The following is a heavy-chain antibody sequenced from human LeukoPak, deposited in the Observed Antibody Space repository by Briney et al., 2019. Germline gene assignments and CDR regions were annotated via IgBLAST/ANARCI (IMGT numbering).Heavy chain of an antibody. J-gene: IGHJ4*02. D-gene: IGHD4-17*01. Sequence: ASVKVSCKASGYSFTNYGITWVRQAPGQGLEWMGWISPYNGNTNYAQKFQGRVTMTTDTSTSTAYMELRNLRSDDTALYYCAREGGLQPTDYGDHVYWGQGTLVTVSS. V-gene: IGHV1-18*01. CDR1: GYSFTNYG. CDR3: AREGGLQPTDYGDHVY. CDR2: ISPYNGNT.